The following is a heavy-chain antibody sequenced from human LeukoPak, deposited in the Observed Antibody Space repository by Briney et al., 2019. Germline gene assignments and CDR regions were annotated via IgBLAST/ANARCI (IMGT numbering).Heavy chain of an antibody. D-gene: IGHD2-2*01. CDR2: INPNSGGT. CDR3: ARDEYCSSTSCYYGGVHRFDP. J-gene: IGHJ5*02. Sequence: GASVKVSCKASGYTFTGYYMHWVRQAPGQGLEWMGWINPNSGGTNYAQKFQGRVTMTRDTSISTAYMELSRLRSDDTAVYYCARDEYCSSTSCYYGGVHRFDPWGQGTLVTVSS. CDR1: GYTFTGYY. V-gene: IGHV1-2*02.